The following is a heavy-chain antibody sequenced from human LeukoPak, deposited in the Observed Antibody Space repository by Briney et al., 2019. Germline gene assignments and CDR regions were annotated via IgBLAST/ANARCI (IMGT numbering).Heavy chain of an antibody. CDR3: TTIHQWELPYYDY. CDR1: GFTFSGSA. CDR2: IRSKANTYAT. V-gene: IGHV3-73*01. D-gene: IGHD1-26*01. J-gene: IGHJ4*02. Sequence: GGSLRLSCAASGFTFSGSAMHWVRQASGKGLEWVGRIRSKANTYATAYAASVKGRFTISRDDSKNTLYLQMNSLKIEDTAVYYCTTIHQWELPYYDYWGQGTLVTVSS.